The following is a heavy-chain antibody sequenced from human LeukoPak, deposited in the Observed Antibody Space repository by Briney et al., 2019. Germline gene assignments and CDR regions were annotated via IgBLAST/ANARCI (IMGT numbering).Heavy chain of an antibody. J-gene: IGHJ5*02. V-gene: IGHV1-46*01. CDR2: INPSPSSGI. Sequence: ASVKVSCKASGYTFTNYYMHWVRQAPGQGLEWMGVINPSPSSGIHYAQKFQGRVTMTRDMSTSTVYMELSSLRSEDTAVYYCARARSVADTEVLAPWGLGTLVTVSS. CDR1: GYTFTNYY. CDR3: ARARSVADTEVLAP. D-gene: IGHD6-19*01.